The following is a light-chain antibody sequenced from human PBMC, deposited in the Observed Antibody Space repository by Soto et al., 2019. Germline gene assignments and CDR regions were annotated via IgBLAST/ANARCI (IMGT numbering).Light chain of an antibody. V-gene: IGKV1-39*01. CDR2: AAS. CDR3: RQSYTRT. J-gene: IGKJ1*01. Sequence: DIQLTQSPSSLSASVGDRVSISCRASQSISNYLNWYQQKPGKAPKVLIFAASRLHSGVRFRFSGSGSGTDFTLTISSLEPEDFATYYCRQSYTRTFGQGTKVDIK. CDR1: QSISNY.